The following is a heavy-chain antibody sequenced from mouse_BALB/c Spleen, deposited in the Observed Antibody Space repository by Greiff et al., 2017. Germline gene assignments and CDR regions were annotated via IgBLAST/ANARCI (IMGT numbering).Heavy chain of an antibody. CDR1: GFNFKDTY. J-gene: IGHJ4*01. V-gene: IGHV14-3*02. D-gene: IGHD2-3*01. CDR2: IDPANGNT. Sequence: VQLKESGAELVKPGASVKLSCTASGFNFKDTYMHWVKQRPEQGLEWIGRIDPANGNTKYDPKFQGKATITADTSSNTAYLQLSSLTSEDTAVYYCASDDPLAMDYWGQGTSVTVSS. CDR3: ASDDPLAMDY.